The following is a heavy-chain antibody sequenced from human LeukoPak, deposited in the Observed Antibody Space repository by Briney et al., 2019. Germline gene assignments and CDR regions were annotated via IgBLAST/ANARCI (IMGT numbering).Heavy chain of an antibody. D-gene: IGHD4-17*01. CDR1: GFTFSIYS. CDR2: ISSSSTI. CDR3: ATDYYGDYSFQH. J-gene: IGHJ1*01. Sequence: TGGSLRLSCAASGFTFSIYSINWVRQAPGKGLEWVSYISSSSTIYCADSVKGRFTISRDNAKNSLYLQMNSLRAEDTAVYYCATDYYGDYSFQHWGQGTLVIVSS. V-gene: IGHV3-48*01.